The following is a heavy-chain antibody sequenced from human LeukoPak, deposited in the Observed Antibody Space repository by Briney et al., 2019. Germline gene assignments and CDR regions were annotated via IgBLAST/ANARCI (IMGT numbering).Heavy chain of an antibody. CDR2: INHSGST. CDR1: GGSFSGYY. J-gene: IGHJ5*02. V-gene: IGHV4-34*01. D-gene: IGHD2-15*01. CDR3: ARLGGYCSGGSCSHNH. Sequence: SETLSLTCAVYGGSFSGYYWSWIRRPPGKGVAWCGEINHSGSTNYNQSLKSRVTISVDTSKNQFSLKLSSVTAADTAVYDCARLGGYCSGGSCSHNHWGQGTLVTVSS.